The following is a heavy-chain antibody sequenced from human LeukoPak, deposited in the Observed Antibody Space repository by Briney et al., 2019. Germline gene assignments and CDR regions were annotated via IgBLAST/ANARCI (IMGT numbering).Heavy chain of an antibody. J-gene: IGHJ6*02. Sequence: ASVNVSCKASGYTFTSYGISWVRQAPGQGLEWMGWISAYNGNTNYAQKLQGRVTMTTDTSTSTAYMELRSLRSDDTAVYYCARTPVLRYFDWLGYYYYGMDVWGQGTTVTVSS. CDR1: GYTFTSYG. V-gene: IGHV1-18*01. CDR2: ISAYNGNT. CDR3: ARTPVLRYFDWLGYYYYGMDV. D-gene: IGHD3-9*01.